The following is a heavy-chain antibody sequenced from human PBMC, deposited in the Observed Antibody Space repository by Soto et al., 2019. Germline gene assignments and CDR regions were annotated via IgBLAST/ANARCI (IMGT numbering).Heavy chain of an antibody. J-gene: IGHJ4*02. V-gene: IGHV3-23*01. CDR2: ISSSSGST. D-gene: IGHD5-12*01. CDR1: GFTFGILA. CDR3: AKVGSERYSGQHSDY. Sequence: EVQLLESGGGLVQPGGSLGLPFAALGFTFGILAINGVGQAPGKGLEWVSTISSSSGSTYYADSVKGRFTISRDNSKNFLYLQMNSLRGDDTAVYYCAKVGSERYSGQHSDYWGQGTLVTISS.